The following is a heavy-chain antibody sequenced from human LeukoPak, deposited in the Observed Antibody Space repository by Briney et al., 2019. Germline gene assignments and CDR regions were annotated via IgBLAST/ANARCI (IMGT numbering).Heavy chain of an antibody. V-gene: IGHV1-3*01. D-gene: IGHD3-22*01. CDR1: GYTFTPYA. J-gene: IGHJ4*02. CDR3: ARDLYYYDSSGYFFPFDY. CDR2: INAGNGNT. Sequence: ASVKVSCKASGYTFTPYAVHWVRQAPGQRLEWMGWINAGNGNTKYSQKFQGRVTIVRDTSASTAYMELSSLTSDDTAVYYCARDLYYYDSSGYFFPFDYWGQGTLVTVSS.